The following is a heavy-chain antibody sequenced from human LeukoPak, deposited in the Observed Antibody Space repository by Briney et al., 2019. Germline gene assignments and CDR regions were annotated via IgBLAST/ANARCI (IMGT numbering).Heavy chain of an antibody. V-gene: IGHV1-46*01. J-gene: IGHJ4*02. CDR2: INPSGGST. CDR1: GYIFSSYY. D-gene: IGHD2-8*01. CDR3: ARASGAGGMLYGPDY. Sequence: ASVKVSCKASGYIFSSYYMHWVRQAPGQGLEWMGIINPSGGSTSYAQKFQGRVTMTRDTSTSTVYMELSSLRSEDTAVYYCARASGAGGMLYGPDYWGQGTLVTVSS.